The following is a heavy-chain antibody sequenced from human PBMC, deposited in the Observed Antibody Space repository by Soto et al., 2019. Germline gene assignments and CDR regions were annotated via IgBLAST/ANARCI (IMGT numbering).Heavy chain of an antibody. D-gene: IGHD2-15*01. V-gene: IGHV1-69*12. CDR2: IIPIFGTT. CDR1: GGTFSSYA. CDR3: ARVVTVVKSFHYWYFDL. J-gene: IGHJ2*01. Sequence: QVQLVQSGAEVKKPGSSVKVSCKASGGTFSSYAISWVRQAPGQGLEWMGGIIPIFGTTNYAQKFQGRVTITANESTSTAYMELSSLRSEETATYYCARVVTVVKSFHYWYFDLWGRGTLVTVYS.